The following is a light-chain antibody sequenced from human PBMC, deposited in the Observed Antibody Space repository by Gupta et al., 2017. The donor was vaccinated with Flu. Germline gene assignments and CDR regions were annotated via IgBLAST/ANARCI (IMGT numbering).Light chain of an antibody. V-gene: IGKV1-5*03. CDR2: EAS. Sequence: SVGDRVTITCRASQSISSRLAWYQQKPGKAPKLVIYEASRLQSGVASRFSGSGSGTEFTLSISNLQPDDFATYYCQQYKSYRSFGQGTKVEIK. J-gene: IGKJ1*01. CDR3: QQYKSYRS. CDR1: QSISSR.